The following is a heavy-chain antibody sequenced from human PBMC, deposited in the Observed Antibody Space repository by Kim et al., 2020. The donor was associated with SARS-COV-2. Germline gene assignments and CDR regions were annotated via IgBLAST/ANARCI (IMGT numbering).Heavy chain of an antibody. J-gene: IGHJ4*02. V-gene: IGHV3-30*04. Sequence: GGSLRLSCAASGFIFSSYAMHWVRQAPGKGLEWVAVISYDGSNKYYADSVKGRFTISRDNSKNTLYLQMNSLRAEDTAVYYCARDRLGYCTGTSCYGRQFAFWGQGTLVTVSS. CDR3: ARDRLGYCTGTSCYGRQFAF. CDR1: GFIFSSYA. D-gene: IGHD2-2*01. CDR2: ISYDGSNK.